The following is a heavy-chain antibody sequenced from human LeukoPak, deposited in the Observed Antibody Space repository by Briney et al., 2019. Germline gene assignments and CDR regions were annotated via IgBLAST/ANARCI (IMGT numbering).Heavy chain of an antibody. CDR3: ASGGQANS. V-gene: IGHV1-8*02. CDR2: MNPNSGNT. D-gene: IGHD2/OR15-2a*01. J-gene: IGHJ4*02. CDR1: GGTFSSYA. Sequence: ASVKVSCKASGGTFSSYAISWVRQATGQGLEWMGWMNPNSGNTGYAHKFQGRVTMTRNTSISTAYMELSSLRSEDTAVYYCASGGQANSWGQGTLVTVSS.